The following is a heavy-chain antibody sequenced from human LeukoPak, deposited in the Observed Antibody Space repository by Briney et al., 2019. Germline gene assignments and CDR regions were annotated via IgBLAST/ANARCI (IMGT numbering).Heavy chain of an antibody. D-gene: IGHD7-27*01. CDR1: GGSISSGGYY. CDR3: VRDWGEPRDYFDY. Sequence: SQTLSLTCTVSGGSISSGGYYWSWIRQPAGKGLEWIGRIYTSGGTNYNPSLKSRVTISVDTSKNQFSLKLSSVTAADTAVYYCVRDWGEPRDYFDYWGQGTLVTVSS. V-gene: IGHV4-61*02. CDR2: IYTSGGT. J-gene: IGHJ4*02.